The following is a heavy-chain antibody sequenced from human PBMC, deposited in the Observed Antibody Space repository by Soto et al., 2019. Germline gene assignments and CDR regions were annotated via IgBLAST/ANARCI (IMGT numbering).Heavy chain of an antibody. CDR2: IIPILGIP. V-gene: IGHV1-69*02. D-gene: IGHD3-10*01. CDR1: GGTFSSYT. J-gene: IGHJ6*02. Sequence: QVQLVQSGAEVKKPGSSVKVSCKASGGTFSSYTISWVRQAPGQGLEWMGRIIPILGIPNYAQKFQGRVTIAADKSTSTACMELSSLRSEDTAVYYCARFRGSYGMDVWGQGTTVTVSS. CDR3: ARFRGSYGMDV.